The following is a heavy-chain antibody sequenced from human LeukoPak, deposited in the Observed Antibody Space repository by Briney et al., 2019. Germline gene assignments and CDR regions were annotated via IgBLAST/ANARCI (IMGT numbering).Heavy chain of an antibody. CDR2: IKPGGGEQ. D-gene: IGHD5-24*01. J-gene: IGHJ4*02. V-gene: IGHV3-7*03. CDR1: GFTFSNYW. CDR3: AREQRTFDY. Sequence: GGSLRLSCVASGFTFSNYWMNWVRQAPGKGLEWVANIKPGGGEQYYVDSVKGRFTISRDNAENSLYLQLSSLRAEDTAVYYCAREQRTFDYWGQGILVTVSS.